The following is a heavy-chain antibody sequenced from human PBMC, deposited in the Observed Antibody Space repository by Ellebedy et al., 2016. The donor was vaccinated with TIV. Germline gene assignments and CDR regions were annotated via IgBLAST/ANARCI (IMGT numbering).Heavy chain of an antibody. CDR1: GYTFTSYA. V-gene: IGHV1-69*13. Sequence: SVKVSCXASGYTFTSYAISWVRQAPGQGLEWMGGIIPIFGTANYAQKFQGRVTITADESTSTAYMELSSLRSEDTAVYYCARESRHHQLPNGYFQHWGQGTLVTVSS. CDR3: ARESRHHQLPNGYFQH. CDR2: IIPIFGTA. J-gene: IGHJ1*01. D-gene: IGHD2-2*01.